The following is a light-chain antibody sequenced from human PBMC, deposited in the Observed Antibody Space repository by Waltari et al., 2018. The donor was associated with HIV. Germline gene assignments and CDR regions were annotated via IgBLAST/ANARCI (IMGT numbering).Light chain of an antibody. Sequence: QSALTQPASVSGSPGQSITISCTGANTDIGLYNLVAWYRQHPDQAPQLVIYVVNTRPSGVSDRFSGSKSGNTASLTISSLQAEDEADYYCSSYTNSDILLFGGGTKLTVL. V-gene: IGLV2-14*02. CDR2: VVN. CDR3: SSYTNSDILL. CDR1: NTDIGLYNL. J-gene: IGLJ2*01.